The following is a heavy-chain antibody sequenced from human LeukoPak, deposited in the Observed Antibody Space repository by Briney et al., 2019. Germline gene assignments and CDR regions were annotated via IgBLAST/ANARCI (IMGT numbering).Heavy chain of an antibody. Sequence: SVTVSCKSSGGTFSSYASSWVRQAPGQGLEWVGRIIPSLGIANYAQKFQGRVTITADKSTSTAYMELRSLRSEDTAVYYCARQISAAKYNWFDPWGQGTLVTVSS. CDR1: GGTFSSYA. CDR3: ARQISAAKYNWFDP. J-gene: IGHJ5*02. V-gene: IGHV1-69*04. CDR2: IIPSLGIA. D-gene: IGHD6-13*01.